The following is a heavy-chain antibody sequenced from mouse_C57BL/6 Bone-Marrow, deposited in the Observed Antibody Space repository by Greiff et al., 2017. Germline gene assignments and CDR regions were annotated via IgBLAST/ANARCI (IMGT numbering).Heavy chain of an antibody. V-gene: IGHV1-26*01. Sequence: EVQLQQSGPELVKPGASVKISCKASGYTFTDYYMNWVKQSHGKSLEWIGDINPNNGGTSYNQKFKGKATLTVDKSSSTAYMELRSLTSEDSAVYYCALPWYFDVWGTGITVTVSS. CDR1: GYTFTDYY. J-gene: IGHJ1*03. CDR2: INPNNGGT. CDR3: ALPWYFDV.